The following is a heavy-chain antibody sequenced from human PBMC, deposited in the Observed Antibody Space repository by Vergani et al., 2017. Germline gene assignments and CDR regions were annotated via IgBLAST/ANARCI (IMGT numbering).Heavy chain of an antibody. CDR3: ARVNTETNGHLYYCYYMDV. J-gene: IGHJ6*03. Sequence: QVQLQESGPGLVKPSETLSLTCVVNGGSFTSYHWTWIRQSPGEGLGWVGDIDHTGRPDYNPSLKSRLTMSVDKSRNQFSLTLNSVTATDTAIYFCARVNTETNGHLYYCYYMDVWGQGTAVTVS. D-gene: IGHD4-11*01. V-gene: IGHV4-34*10. CDR2: IDHTGRP. CDR1: GGSFTSYH.